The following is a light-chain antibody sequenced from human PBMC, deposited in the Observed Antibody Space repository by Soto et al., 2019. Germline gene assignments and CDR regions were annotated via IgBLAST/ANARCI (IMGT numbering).Light chain of an antibody. V-gene: IGKV1-27*01. J-gene: IGKJ1*01. CDR3: QKYNSAPWT. CDR1: QAFSDY. Sequence: DIQMTQSPSSLSASVGDRVTISCRASQAFSDYLAWYQQKPGKAPKLLIYAAYTLQSGVPSRFSGSGSGTEFTLTISSLQPEDVATYYCQKYNSAPWTFGQGTKVDI. CDR2: AAY.